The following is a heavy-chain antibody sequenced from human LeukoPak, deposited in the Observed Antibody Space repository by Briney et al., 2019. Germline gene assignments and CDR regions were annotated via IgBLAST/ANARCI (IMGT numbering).Heavy chain of an antibody. CDR1: GFTFSSYG. CDR3: AKGRGYSGYSDY. CDR2: IRYDGSNK. Sequence: TGGSLRLSCAASGFTFSSYGMHWVRQAPGKGLEWVAFIRYDGSNKYYADSVKGRFTISRDNSKNTLYLQMNSLRAEDTAVYYCAKGRGYSGYSDYWGQGTLVTVSS. D-gene: IGHD5-12*01. V-gene: IGHV3-30*02. J-gene: IGHJ4*02.